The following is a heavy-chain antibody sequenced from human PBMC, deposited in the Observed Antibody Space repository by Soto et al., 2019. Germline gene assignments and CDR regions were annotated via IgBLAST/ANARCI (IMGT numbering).Heavy chain of an antibody. CDR2: IFSNDVK. J-gene: IGHJ4*02. Sequence: SGPTLVNPTETLTLSCTVSGFSLSNVRMGVSWIRQPPGKALEWLAHIFSNDVKSYSASVRSRLTVSKGTPRSQVVLTMTNMDPVDTGTYYCARIDQARVIWGQGALVTVSS. D-gene: IGHD6-6*01. CDR1: GFSLSNVRMG. CDR3: ARIDQARVI. V-gene: IGHV2-26*01.